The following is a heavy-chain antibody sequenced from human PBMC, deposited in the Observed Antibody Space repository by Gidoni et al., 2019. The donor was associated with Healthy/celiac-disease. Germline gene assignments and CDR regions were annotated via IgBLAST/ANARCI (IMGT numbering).Heavy chain of an antibody. CDR3: AKDLGNWNYVGNWFDP. CDR1: GFTFSSYA. V-gene: IGHV3-23*01. CDR2: ISGSGGST. Sequence: EVQLLESGGGLVQPGGSLRLSCAASGFTFSSYAMSWVRQAPGKGLEWVSAISGSGGSTYYADSVKGRFTISRDNSKNTLYLQMNSLRAEDTAVYYCAKDLGNWNYVGNWFDPWGQGTLVTVSS. J-gene: IGHJ5*02. D-gene: IGHD1-7*01.